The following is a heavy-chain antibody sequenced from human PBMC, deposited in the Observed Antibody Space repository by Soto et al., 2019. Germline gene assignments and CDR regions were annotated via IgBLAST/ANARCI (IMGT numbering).Heavy chain of an antibody. D-gene: IGHD3-16*01. CDR2: IYYSGST. Sequence: SETLSLTCNVSGGSISNFHLSWIRQPPGKGLERIGYIYYSGSTNYNPSLKSRVTISVDTSKNQFSLKLSSVTAADTAVYYCARDLGGALNWGQGTLVTVSS. J-gene: IGHJ4*02. V-gene: IGHV4-59*01. CDR1: GGSISNFH. CDR3: ARDLGGALN.